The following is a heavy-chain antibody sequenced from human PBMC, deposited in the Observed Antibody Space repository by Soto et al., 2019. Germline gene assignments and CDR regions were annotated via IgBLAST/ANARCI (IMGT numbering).Heavy chain of an antibody. CDR2: IYPGDSDT. CDR1: GYSFTSYW. J-gene: IGHJ4*02. CDR3: ARLMGAATGADY. V-gene: IGHV5-51*01. Sequence: GEPLQISCQGSGYSFTSYWIGWVRQMPGKGLEWMGIIYPGDSDTRYIPSFQGQVTMSADKSISTAYLQWSRLKASDSAMYYCARLMGAATGADYWGQGTLVTVSS. D-gene: IGHD2-8*02.